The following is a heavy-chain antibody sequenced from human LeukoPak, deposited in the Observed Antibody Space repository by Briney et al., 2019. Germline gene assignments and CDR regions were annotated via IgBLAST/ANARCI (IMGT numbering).Heavy chain of an antibody. CDR3: AKGHGDYLFYYFDS. CDR2: IGGSGGST. D-gene: IGHD4-17*01. Sequence: PGGSLRLSCAASGFTFGSYGMSWVRQAPGKGLEWVSAIGGSGGSTYYTDSVQGRFTISRDNSKNTLSLQLHSLRVEDTALYYCAKGHGDYLFYYFDSWGQGTLVTVSS. V-gene: IGHV3-23*01. CDR1: GFTFGSYG. J-gene: IGHJ4*02.